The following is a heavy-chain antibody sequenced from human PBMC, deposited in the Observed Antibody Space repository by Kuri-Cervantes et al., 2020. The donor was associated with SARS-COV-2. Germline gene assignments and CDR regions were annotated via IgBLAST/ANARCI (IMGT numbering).Heavy chain of an antibody. J-gene: IGHJ4*02. CDR1: GFTVTNTH. V-gene: IGHV3-66*01. Sequence: GGSLRLSCVASGFTVTNTHMAWVRQAPGKGLEWVSVIYVSGTTSYSASVKDRFTISRDNSMATIYLQMNSLTIDDTAMYFCARVGGHPYYFDWRGQGTLVTVSS. CDR2: IYVSGTT. D-gene: IGHD4-23*01. CDR3: ARVGGHPYYFDW.